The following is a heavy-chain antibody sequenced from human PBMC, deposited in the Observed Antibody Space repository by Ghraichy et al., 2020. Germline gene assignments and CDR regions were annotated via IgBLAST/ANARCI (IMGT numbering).Heavy chain of an antibody. D-gene: IGHD6-19*01. V-gene: IGHV1-8*01. CDR1: GYTFTSYD. CDR2: MNPNSGNT. Sequence: ASVKVSCKASGYTFTSYDINWVRQATGQGLEWMGWMNPNSGNTSYAQKFQGRVTMTRNTSISTAYMELSSLRSEDTAVYYCARDSADNWFDTWGQGTLVTVSS. J-gene: IGHJ5*02. CDR3: ARDSADNWFDT.